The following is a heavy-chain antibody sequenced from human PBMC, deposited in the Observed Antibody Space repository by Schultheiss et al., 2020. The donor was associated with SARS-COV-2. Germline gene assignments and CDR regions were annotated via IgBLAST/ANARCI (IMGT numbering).Heavy chain of an antibody. CDR1: GFTVSSNY. J-gene: IGHJ3*02. Sequence: GESLKISCAASGFTVSSNYMSWVRQAPGKGLEWVSVIYSGGSTYYADSVKGRFTISRDNSKNTLYLQMNSLRAEDTAVYYCAGGYYDQGAFDIWGQGTMVTVSS. D-gene: IGHD3-22*01. CDR3: AGGYYDQGAFDI. CDR2: IYSGGST. V-gene: IGHV3-53*05.